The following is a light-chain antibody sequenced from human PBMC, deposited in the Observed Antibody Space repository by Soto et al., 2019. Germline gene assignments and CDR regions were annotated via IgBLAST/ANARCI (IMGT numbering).Light chain of an antibody. V-gene: IGKV3-20*01. CDR1: QSVAYTY. J-gene: IGKJ1*01. CDR3: QQYGSSGT. CDR2: GAS. Sequence: EIVLTQSPDTLSLSPGERATLSCRASQSVAYTYLAWYQQKPGQAPRLLIYGASSRATGIPDRFSGSGSATDFTLTISRLEPEDFAVYYCQQYGSSGTFGQGTKVDIK.